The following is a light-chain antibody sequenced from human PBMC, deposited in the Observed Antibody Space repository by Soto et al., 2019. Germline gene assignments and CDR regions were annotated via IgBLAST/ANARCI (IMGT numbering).Light chain of an antibody. Sequence: QSVLTQPASVSGSPGQSITISCTGTSSDVGGYNYVSWYQQHPGKVPKLTICEVTNRPPGVSNRFSGSKSDNTASLTISGLQTEDEADYYCSSYTSSSTWVFGGGTKVTVL. CDR1: SSDVGGYNY. CDR3: SSYTSSSTWV. J-gene: IGLJ3*02. CDR2: EVT. V-gene: IGLV2-14*01.